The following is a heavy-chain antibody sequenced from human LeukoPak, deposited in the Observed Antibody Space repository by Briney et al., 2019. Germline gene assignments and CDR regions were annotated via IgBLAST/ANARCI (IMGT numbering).Heavy chain of an antibody. Sequence: GAPVKACCKASGYTFTRYAINWVPQATGQGLEWMGWMNPNSVNTGYAQKFKGRVTMTRNTSISTAYMELSSLRAEDTAVFYCARGGSLTIFGLSYYYYGMDVWGQGTTVTVSS. V-gene: IGHV1-8*01. CDR3: ARGGSLTIFGLSYYYYGMDV. J-gene: IGHJ6*02. CDR1: GYTFTRYA. D-gene: IGHD3-3*01. CDR2: MNPNSVNT.